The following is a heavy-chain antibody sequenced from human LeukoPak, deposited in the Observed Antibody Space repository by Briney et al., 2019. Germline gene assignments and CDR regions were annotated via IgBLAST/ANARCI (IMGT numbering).Heavy chain of an antibody. Sequence: GGSLRLSCAASGFTFSSYAMHWVRQAPGKGLEYVSAISSNGGSTYYANSVKGRFTISRDNSKNTLYLQMGSLRAEDMAVYYCARAAYSSGWHFLFDYWSQGTLVTVSS. V-gene: IGHV3-64*01. CDR3: ARAAYSSGWHFLFDY. J-gene: IGHJ4*02. CDR2: ISSNGGST. CDR1: GFTFSSYA. D-gene: IGHD6-19*01.